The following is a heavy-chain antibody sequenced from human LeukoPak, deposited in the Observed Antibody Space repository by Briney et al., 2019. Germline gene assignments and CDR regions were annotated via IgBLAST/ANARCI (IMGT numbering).Heavy chain of an antibody. V-gene: IGHV4-59*07. CDR1: GGSISSYY. CDR2: IYYTGAT. D-gene: IGHD2-2*01. J-gene: IGHJ6*03. Sequence: PSDTLSLTCSVSGGSISSYYWSWIRQPRGKGREEMIYIYYTGATKYNPYLQSRVTISVDTSANQFSLKLTSVTAADTAVYYCARACVTSTSCQTYYYYMVVWGTGNTVTVSS. CDR3: ARACVTSTSCQTYYYYMVV.